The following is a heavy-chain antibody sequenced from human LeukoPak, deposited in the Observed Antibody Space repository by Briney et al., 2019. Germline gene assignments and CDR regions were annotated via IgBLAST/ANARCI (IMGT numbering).Heavy chain of an antibody. Sequence: SETLSLTCTVSGGSISSSSYYWGWIRQPPGKGLEWIGYIYYSGSTNYNPSLKSRVTISVDTSKNQFSLKLSSVTAADTAVYYCARRPMSMTFDYWGQGTLVTVSP. CDR2: IYYSGST. J-gene: IGHJ4*02. D-gene: IGHD2/OR15-2a*01. CDR1: GGSISSSSYY. V-gene: IGHV4-61*05. CDR3: ARRPMSMTFDY.